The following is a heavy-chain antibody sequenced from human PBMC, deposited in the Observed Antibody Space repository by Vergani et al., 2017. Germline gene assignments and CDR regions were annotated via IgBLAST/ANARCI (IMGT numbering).Heavy chain of an antibody. CDR3: ARDQYPRGNFDY. D-gene: IGHD4-11*01. V-gene: IGHV1-18*04. CDR1: GYTFTSYG. Sequence: QVQLVQSGGEVRKPGASVKVSCKASGYTFTSYGISWVRQAPGQGLEWMGWISNYNGKTNYAQKRQGRVTLTTDTSTSTAYMELRSLRSDDTAVYYCARDQYPRGNFDYWGQGTLVTVSS. CDR2: ISNYNGKT. J-gene: IGHJ4*02.